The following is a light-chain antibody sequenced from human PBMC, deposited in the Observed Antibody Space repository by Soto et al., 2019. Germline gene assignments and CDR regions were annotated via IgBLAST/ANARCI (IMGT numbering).Light chain of an antibody. CDR2: DVS. V-gene: IGLV2-14*01. Sequence: SALTQPASVSGSPGQSITISCTETSSDVGGYNYVSWYQQHPGKAPKLMIYDVSNRPSGVSNRFSGSKSGNTASLTISGLQAEDEADYYCSSYTSSSTSYVFGTGTKVTVL. CDR3: SSYTSSSTSYV. J-gene: IGLJ1*01. CDR1: SSDVGGYNY.